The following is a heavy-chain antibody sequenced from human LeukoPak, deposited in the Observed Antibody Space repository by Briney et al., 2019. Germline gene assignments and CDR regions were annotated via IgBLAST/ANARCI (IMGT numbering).Heavy chain of an antibody. J-gene: IGHJ4*02. D-gene: IGHD6-19*01. V-gene: IGHV1-69*13. CDR1: GYTFTSYY. CDR3: ARDSSGWYPY. Sequence: SVKVSCRASGYTFTSYYMHWVRQTPGQGLEWMGGIIPIFGTANYAQKFQGRVTITADESTSTAYMELSSLRSEDTAVYYCARDSSGWYPYWGQGTLVTVSS. CDR2: IIPIFGTA.